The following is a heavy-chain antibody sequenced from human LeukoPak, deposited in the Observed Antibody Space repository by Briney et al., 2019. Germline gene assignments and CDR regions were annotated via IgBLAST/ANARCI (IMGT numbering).Heavy chain of an antibody. CDR3: ARRLWSASSYGMDV. CDR1: GFSFSDHH. CDR2: SKNKADSYTT. J-gene: IGHJ6*02. V-gene: IGHV3-72*01. Sequence: GGSLRLSCAAPGFSFSDHHMDWVRQAPGKGLEWVGRSKNKADSYTTEYAASVEGRFIISRDDSENSLYLQLNSLTTEDTAVYYCARRLWSASSYGMDVWGQGTTVTVSS. D-gene: IGHD4/OR15-4a*01.